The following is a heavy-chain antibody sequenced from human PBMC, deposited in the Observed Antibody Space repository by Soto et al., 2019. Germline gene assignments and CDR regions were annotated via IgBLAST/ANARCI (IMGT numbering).Heavy chain of an antibody. CDR3: AKGIYSYGYNSFDY. J-gene: IGHJ4*02. D-gene: IGHD5-18*01. CDR1: GFTFSSYA. V-gene: IGHV3-23*01. Sequence: PGGSLRLSCAASGFTFSSYAMSWVRQAPGKGLEWVSAISGSGDSTYDADSVKGRFTISRDNSKNTLYLQMNSLRAEDTAVYYCAKGIYSYGYNSFDYGSQGTLVTVSS. CDR2: ISGSGDST.